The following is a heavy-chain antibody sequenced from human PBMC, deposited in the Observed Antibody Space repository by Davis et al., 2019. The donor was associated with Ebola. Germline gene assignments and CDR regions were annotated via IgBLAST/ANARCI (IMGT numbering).Heavy chain of an antibody. CDR1: GFTFSRYG. Sequence: PGESLKISCAASGFTFSRYGMHWVRQAPGKGLEWVAVLWHDGINEYYGESVKGRFTISRDTSKNTVYLQMNNLRAEDTAVYYCTGAISYGWFDPWGQGTLVTVSS. V-gene: IGHV3-33*08. CDR2: LWHDGINE. CDR3: TGAISYGWFDP. J-gene: IGHJ5*02. D-gene: IGHD4-17*01.